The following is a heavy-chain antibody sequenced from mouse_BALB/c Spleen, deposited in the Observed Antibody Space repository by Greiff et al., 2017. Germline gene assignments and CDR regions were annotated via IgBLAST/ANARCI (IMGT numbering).Heavy chain of an antibody. CDR3: ARGYGGAMDY. CDR2: INPSTGYT. Sequence: VQRVESGAELAKPGASVKMSCKASGYTFTSYWMHWVKQRPGQGLEWIGYINPSTGYTEYNQKFKDKATLTADKSSSTAYMQLSSLTSEDSAVYYCARGYGGAMDYWGQGTSVTVSS. J-gene: IGHJ4*01. V-gene: IGHV1-7*01. CDR1: GYTFTSYW. D-gene: IGHD2-14*01.